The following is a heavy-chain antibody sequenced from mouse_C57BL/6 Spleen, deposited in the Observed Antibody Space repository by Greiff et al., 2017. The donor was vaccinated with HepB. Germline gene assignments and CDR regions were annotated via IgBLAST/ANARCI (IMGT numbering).Heavy chain of an antibody. CDR3: ARDLTGYAMDY. D-gene: IGHD4-1*01. CDR1: GFSLTSYG. Sequence: VQVVESGPGLVAPSQSLSITCTVSGFSLTSYGVDWVRQSPGKGLEWLGVIWGVGSTNYNSALKSRLSISKDNSKSQVFLKMNSLQTDDTAMYYCARDLTGYAMDYWGQGTSVTVSS. J-gene: IGHJ4*01. V-gene: IGHV2-6*01. CDR2: IWGVGST.